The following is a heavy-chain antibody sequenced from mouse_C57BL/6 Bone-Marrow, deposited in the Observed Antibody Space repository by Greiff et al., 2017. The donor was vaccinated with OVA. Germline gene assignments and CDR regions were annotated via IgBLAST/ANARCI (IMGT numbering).Heavy chain of an antibody. J-gene: IGHJ1*03. D-gene: IGHD1-1*01. CDR2: IYPRDGST. CDR3: ERKNVSYYYGSSDGYFDV. V-gene: IGHV1-78*01. CDR1: GYTFTDHT. Sequence: QVQLQQSDAELVKPGASVKISCKVSGYTFTDHTIHWMKQRPEQGLEWIGYIYPRDGSTKYNEKFKGKATLTADKSSSTAYMQLNSLTSEDSAVYFCERKNVSYYYGSSDGYFDVWGTGTTVTVSS.